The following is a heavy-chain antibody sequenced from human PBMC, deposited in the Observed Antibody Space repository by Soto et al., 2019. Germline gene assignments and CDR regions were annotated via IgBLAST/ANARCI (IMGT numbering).Heavy chain of an antibody. J-gene: IGHJ4*02. V-gene: IGHV3-23*01. CDR3: AKEEEGSAYDLLRPEY. CDR2: ISGSGIST. Sequence: EVQLLESGGGLVQPGGSLRLSCAASGFTFSSYAMSWVRQAPGKGLEWVSTISGSGISTYYADSVKGRFTISRDNSKNSLYEQMNSLRAEDTAIYYCAKEEEGSAYDLLRPEYWGRGNLVTVSA. CDR1: GFTFSSYA. D-gene: IGHD5-12*01.